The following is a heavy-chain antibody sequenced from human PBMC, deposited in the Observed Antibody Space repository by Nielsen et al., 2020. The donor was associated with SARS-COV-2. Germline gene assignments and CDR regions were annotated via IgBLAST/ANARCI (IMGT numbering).Heavy chain of an antibody. Sequence: GESLKISCAASGFTFSSYEMNWVRQAPGKGLEWVSYISSSGSTIYYADSVKGRFTISRDNAKNSLYLQMNSLRAEDTAVYYCAKSRGGSYLDAFDIWGQGTMVTVSS. CDR2: ISSSGSTI. J-gene: IGHJ3*02. V-gene: IGHV3-48*03. CDR3: AKSRGGSYLDAFDI. CDR1: GFTFSSYE. D-gene: IGHD1-26*01.